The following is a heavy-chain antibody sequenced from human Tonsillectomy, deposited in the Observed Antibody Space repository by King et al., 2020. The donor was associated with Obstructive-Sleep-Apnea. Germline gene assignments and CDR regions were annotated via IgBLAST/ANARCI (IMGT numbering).Heavy chain of an antibody. J-gene: IGHJ4*02. D-gene: IGHD1-26*01. V-gene: IGHV4-61*08. CDR2: IYYSGST. CDR3: ARGYSGSFGPYFDY. Sequence: VQLQESGPGLVKPSETLSLTCPGSGGSVSSGGYYWTWIRQPPGKGLEWIGHIYYSGSTNYNPSLKSRVTISADTSKNQFSLKLSSVTAADTAVYYCARGYSGSFGPYFDYWGQGTLVTVSS. CDR1: GGSVSSGGYY.